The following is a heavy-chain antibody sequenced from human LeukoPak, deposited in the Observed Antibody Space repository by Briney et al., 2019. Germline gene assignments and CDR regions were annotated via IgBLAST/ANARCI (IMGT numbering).Heavy chain of an antibody. CDR3: AVDKGYNRFDP. V-gene: IGHV3-7*04. J-gene: IGHJ5*02. CDR2: MNEEGSVK. CDR1: GLKKRNFW. Sequence: GGSLRLSCVASGLKKRNFWMSWVRQAPGKGLEWLANMNEEGSVKNHVDSVKGRFTISRDNAKNSVYLQLNSLRVEDTAVYYCAVDKGYNRFDPWGQGTLVSVSS.